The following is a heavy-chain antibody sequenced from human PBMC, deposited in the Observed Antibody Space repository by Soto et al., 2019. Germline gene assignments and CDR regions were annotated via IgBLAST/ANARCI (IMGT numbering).Heavy chain of an antibody. CDR3: ARERRPVFSLQAYYFDY. Sequence: PSETLSLTCAVYGGSFSGYYWSWIRQPPGKGLEWIGEINHSGSTNYNPSLKSRVTISVDTSKNQFSLKLSSVTAADTAVYYCARERRPVFSLQAYYFDYWGQGTLVTVSS. V-gene: IGHV4-34*01. CDR2: INHSGST. J-gene: IGHJ4*02. CDR1: GGSFSGYY. D-gene: IGHD1-1*01.